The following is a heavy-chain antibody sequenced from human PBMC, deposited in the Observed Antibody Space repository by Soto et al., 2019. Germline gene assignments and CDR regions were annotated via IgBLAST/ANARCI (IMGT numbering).Heavy chain of an antibody. CDR1: IFTFSNYG. CDR2: IWYDGSKK. CDR3: ARGYGGNSAALDI. Sequence: QAQLVESGGGVVQPGRSLRLSCTASIFTFSNYGMHWVRQAPGKGLEWVAVIWYDGSKKYYVDSVKGRFTISRDNSKNTLYLEMNSLRAEDTAVYYCARGYGGNSAALDIWGQGTMVTVSS. V-gene: IGHV3-33*01. J-gene: IGHJ3*02. D-gene: IGHD4-17*01.